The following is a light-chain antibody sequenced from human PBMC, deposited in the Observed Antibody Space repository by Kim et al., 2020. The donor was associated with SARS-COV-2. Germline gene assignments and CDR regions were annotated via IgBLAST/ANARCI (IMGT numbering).Light chain of an antibody. J-gene: IGLJ3*02. CDR1: YH. CDR3: NSGDSLGDHWV. CDR2: GEN. Sequence: YHTSWYQQKPGQAPVFVIYGENNRPSGIPDRFSGSTSGNTSFLTITGAQAADEAVYYCNSGDSLGDHWVFGGGTQLTVL. V-gene: IGLV3-19*01.